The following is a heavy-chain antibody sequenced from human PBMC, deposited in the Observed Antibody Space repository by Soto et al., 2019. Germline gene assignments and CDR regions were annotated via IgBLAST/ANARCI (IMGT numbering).Heavy chain of an antibody. V-gene: IGHV1-69*01. Sequence: QVQLVQSVAEVKKPGSSVKVSCKASGCTFSSYAISWVRQAPGQGLQWMGGIIPIFGTANYAQKFQGRVTITSDESTSTAYMELSSLRSEDTAVYYCARDRELRVVDATRNWFAPWGQGTLVIVSA. CDR3: ARDRELRVVDATRNWFAP. CDR2: IIPIFGTA. CDR1: GCTFSSYA. D-gene: IGHD2-15*01. J-gene: IGHJ5*02.